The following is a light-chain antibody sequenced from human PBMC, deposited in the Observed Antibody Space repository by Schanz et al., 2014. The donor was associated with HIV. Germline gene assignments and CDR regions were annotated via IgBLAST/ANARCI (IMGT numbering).Light chain of an antibody. Sequence: EIVLTQSPGTLSLSPGETATLSCGASQSVSSNYLAWYQQKPGQAPRLLIYGASSRATGIPDRFSGSGSGTDFTLTISRLEPEDFAVYYCQLYGSSPPTFTFGQGTKLEIK. CDR1: QSVSSNY. CDR2: GAS. V-gene: IGKV3-20*01. J-gene: IGKJ2*01. CDR3: QLYGSSPPTFT.